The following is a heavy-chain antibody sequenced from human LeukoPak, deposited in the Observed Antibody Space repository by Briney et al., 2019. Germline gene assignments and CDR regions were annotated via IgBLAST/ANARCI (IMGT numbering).Heavy chain of an antibody. CDR2: ILGSGGST. V-gene: IGHV3-23*01. Sequence: PGGPLKLSCAPSGFTFSNYAMSWVRQAPGKGLEWVSAILGSGGSTYYADSVKGRFTVSRDNSKSTLYLQMNSLRAEDTALYYCAKWGDYDVLTGYYVPDYWGQGTLVTVSS. D-gene: IGHD3-9*01. J-gene: IGHJ4*02. CDR3: AKWGDYDVLTGYYVPDY. CDR1: GFTFSNYA.